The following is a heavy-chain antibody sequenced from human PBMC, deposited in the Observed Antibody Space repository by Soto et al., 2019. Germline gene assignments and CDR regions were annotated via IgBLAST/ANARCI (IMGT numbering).Heavy chain of an antibody. CDR3: ARAPGYYGDFFDY. Sequence: PGGSLRLSCAASGFTFSDYGMRWVRQAPGKGLEWVSVINWDGRSIGYADSMKGRFTISRDNAKNSLYLQMNSLRAEDKALYFCARAPGYYGDFFDYWGQGTLVTVSS. CDR1: GFTFSDYG. V-gene: IGHV3-20*04. D-gene: IGHD4-17*01. CDR2: INWDGRSI. J-gene: IGHJ4*02.